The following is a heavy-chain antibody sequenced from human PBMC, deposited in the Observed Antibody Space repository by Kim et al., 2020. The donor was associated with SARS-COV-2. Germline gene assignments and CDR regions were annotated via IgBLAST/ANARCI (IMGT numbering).Heavy chain of an antibody. V-gene: IGHV3-23*01. CDR2: ISGSGGST. CDR3: AKDSGNDYGDKLDY. J-gene: IGHJ4*02. Sequence: GGSLRLSCAASGFTFSRYARSWVRQAPGKGLEWVSAISGSGGSTYYAGSVKGRFTISRDNSKNTMYLQMNSLRAEDTAVYYCAKDSGNDYGDKLDYWGQGTLVTVSS. CDR1: GFTFSRYA. D-gene: IGHD4-17*01.